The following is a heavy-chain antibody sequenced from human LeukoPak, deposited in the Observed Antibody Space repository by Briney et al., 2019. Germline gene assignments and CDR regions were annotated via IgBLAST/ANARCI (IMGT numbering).Heavy chain of an antibody. Sequence: SETLSLTCAVYGGSFSGYYWSWIRQPPGKGLEWIGEINHSGSTNYNPSLKGRVTISVDTSKNQFSLKLSSVTAADTAVYYCARQPVLLWFGELLSPFDYWGQGTLVTASS. V-gene: IGHV4-34*01. CDR3: ARQPVLLWFGELLSPFDY. CDR1: GGSFSGYY. D-gene: IGHD3-10*01. J-gene: IGHJ4*02. CDR2: INHSGST.